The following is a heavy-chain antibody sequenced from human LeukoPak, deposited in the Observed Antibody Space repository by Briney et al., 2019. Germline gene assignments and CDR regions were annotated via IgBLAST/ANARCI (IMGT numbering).Heavy chain of an antibody. D-gene: IGHD3-22*01. V-gene: IGHV4-39*01. CDR2: IYYSGRT. CDR1: GDSVNRSDSY. Sequence: PSETLSLTCSVSGDSVNRSDSYWDWIRQPPGKGLEWIGTIYYSGRTYYSPSLKSRVTMSVDPSNNQFSLNLRSVTAADTAVYYCARRRYHDRSGYLEWGQGTLLSVSS. J-gene: IGHJ1*01. CDR3: ARRRYHDRSGYLE.